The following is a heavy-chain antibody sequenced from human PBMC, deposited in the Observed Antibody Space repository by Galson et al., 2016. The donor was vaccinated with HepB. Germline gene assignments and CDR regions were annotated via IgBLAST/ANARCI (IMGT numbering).Heavy chain of an antibody. CDR3: ARDYPMATVTSSRVFDS. V-gene: IGHV1-18*01. CDR1: GYTFTSYG. CDR2: IGDYNGST. Sequence: SVKVSCKASGYTFTSYGISWVRQAPGQGLEWMGCIGDYNGSTNYAHKLQGRITITTDTSTSTPYMKVSSLTADDTAVYYCARDYPMATVTSSRVFDSWGQGTMVTVSS. D-gene: IGHD4-11*01. J-gene: IGHJ3*02.